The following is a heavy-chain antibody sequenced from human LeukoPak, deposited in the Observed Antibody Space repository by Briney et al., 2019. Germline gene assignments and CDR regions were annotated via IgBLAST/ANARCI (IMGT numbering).Heavy chain of an antibody. CDR1: GYTFTSYH. CDR2: INPSGGST. D-gene: IGHD1-7*01. J-gene: IGHJ6*02. V-gene: IGHV1-46*01. CDR3: ARESGTRSYYYYDMDV. Sequence: ASVKVSCKASGYTFTSYHMHWVRQAPGQGLEWMGIINPSGGSTSYAQRIQGRVTMTRDTSTSTVYMELSGLRSEDTAVYYCARESGTRSYYYYDMDVWGQGTTVTVSS.